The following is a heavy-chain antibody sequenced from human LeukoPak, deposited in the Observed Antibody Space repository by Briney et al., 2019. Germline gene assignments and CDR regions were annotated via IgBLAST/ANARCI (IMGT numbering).Heavy chain of an antibody. V-gene: IGHV3-23*01. CDR2: INGSGGGT. J-gene: IGHJ4*02. CDR3: ASDRNSNNWFYY. D-gene: IGHD2/OR15-2a*01. CDR1: GFTFSRYA. Sequence: GGSLRLSCAASGFTFSRYAMNWVRQAPGKGLEWVSSINGSGGGTYYADSVKGRFTISRDNSKNTLYLQMNTLRAEDTAVYFCASDRNSNNWFYYWGQGTLVTVSS.